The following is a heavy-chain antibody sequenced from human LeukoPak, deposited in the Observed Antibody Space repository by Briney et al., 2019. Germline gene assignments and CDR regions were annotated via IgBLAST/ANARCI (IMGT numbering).Heavy chain of an antibody. CDR2: IYYSGST. Sequence: SETLSLTCTVSGGSVSSGSYYWSWIRQPPGKGLEWIGYIYYSGSTNYNPSLKSRVTISVDTSKNQFSLKLSSVTAADTAVYYCAKDVRDIVVLIDTYMYWGQGTLVTVSS. V-gene: IGHV4-61*01. CDR3: AKDVRDIVVLIDTYMY. J-gene: IGHJ4*02. D-gene: IGHD2-21*01. CDR1: GGSVSSGSYY.